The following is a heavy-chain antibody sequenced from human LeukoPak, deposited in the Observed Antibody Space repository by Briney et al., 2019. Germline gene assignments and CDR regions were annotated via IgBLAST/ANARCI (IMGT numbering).Heavy chain of an antibody. CDR1: GGSFSGYY. CDR2: INYSGST. D-gene: IGHD3-10*01. V-gene: IGHV4-34*01. Sequence: SETLSLTCAVYGGSFSGYYWSWIRQPPGKGLEWIGEINYSGSTNYNPSLKSRVTISVDTSKNQFSLKLSSVTAADTAVYYCARFYGSGGALNWFDPWGQGTLVTVSS. J-gene: IGHJ5*02. CDR3: ARFYGSGGALNWFDP.